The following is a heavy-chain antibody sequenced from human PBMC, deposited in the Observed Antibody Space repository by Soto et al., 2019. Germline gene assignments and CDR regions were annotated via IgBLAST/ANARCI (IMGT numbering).Heavy chain of an antibody. V-gene: IGHV1-18*01. CDR2: ISAYSGNT. CDR1: GYTFTSYG. D-gene: IGHD6-13*01. J-gene: IGHJ4*02. Sequence: ASVKVSCKASGYTFTSYGISWVRQAPGQGLEWMGWISAYSGNTKYAQKLQGRVTMTTDTSTSTAYMEVRSLRSDDTAVYYCARDLGQQLVDYWGQGTLVTVSS. CDR3: ARDLGQQLVDY.